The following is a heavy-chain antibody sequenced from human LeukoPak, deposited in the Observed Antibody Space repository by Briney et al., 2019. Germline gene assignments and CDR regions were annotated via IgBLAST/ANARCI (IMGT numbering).Heavy chain of an antibody. CDR1: VCTFISYA. Sequence: SVKVSCKATVCTFISYAISWVRQPPGQGLEWMGGSIPIFGTANYAQKFQGRGTIPADESTSTAHMELSSLRSEDTGVCHGARLAAAGPAPDYYYMHVRRKGTTVTNS. J-gene: IGHJ6*03. D-gene: IGHD6-13*01. CDR3: ARLAAAGPAPDYYYMHV. V-gene: IGHV1-69*01. CDR2: SIPIFGTA.